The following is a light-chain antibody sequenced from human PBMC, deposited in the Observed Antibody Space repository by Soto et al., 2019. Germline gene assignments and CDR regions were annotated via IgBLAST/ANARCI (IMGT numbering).Light chain of an antibody. CDR1: SNDIGAYKY. CDR3: SSYTTGSTLYV. J-gene: IGLJ1*01. V-gene: IGLV2-14*01. CDR2: EVS. Sequence: QSVLTQPASVSGSPGQSIIISCTGSSNDIGAYKYVSWYQQYPGKAPKLIIFEVSNRPSGVSNRFSGSKSGNTASLTIAGLQAEDEADYHCSSYTTGSTLYVFGGGTKLTVL.